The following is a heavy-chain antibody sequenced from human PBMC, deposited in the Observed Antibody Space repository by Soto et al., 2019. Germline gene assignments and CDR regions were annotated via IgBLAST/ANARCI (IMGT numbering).Heavy chain of an antibody. Sequence: PGGSLRLSCAASGFAFSNSAMGWVRQAPGKGLLWLSLINYSGATTYYADSVKGRFTISRDNSINTLYLQINSLRAEDTAVYYCATRDFRGPTGTTWGQGTLVTVSS. CDR3: ATRDFRGPTGTT. V-gene: IGHV3-23*01. J-gene: IGHJ4*02. CDR1: GFAFSNSA. D-gene: IGHD1-1*01. CDR2: INYSGATT.